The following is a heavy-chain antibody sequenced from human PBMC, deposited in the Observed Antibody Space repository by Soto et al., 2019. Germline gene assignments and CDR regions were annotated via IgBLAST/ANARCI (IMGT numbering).Heavy chain of an antibody. CDR1: GGSISSGDYY. J-gene: IGHJ3*02. CDR2: IYYSGST. Sequence: QVQLQESGPGLVKPSQTLSLTCTVSGGSISSGDYYWSWIRQPPGKGLEWIGYIYYSGSTYYNPSLKSRVTISVDTSKNQFSLKLSSVTAADTAVYYCARAGGIVVVSPEDAFDIWGQGTMVTVSS. CDR3: ARAGGIVVVSPEDAFDI. V-gene: IGHV4-30-4*01. D-gene: IGHD3-22*01.